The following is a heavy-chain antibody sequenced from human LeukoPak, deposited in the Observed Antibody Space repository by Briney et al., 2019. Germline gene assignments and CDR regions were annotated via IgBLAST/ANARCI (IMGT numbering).Heavy chain of an antibody. CDR2: INHSGST. V-gene: IGHV4-34*01. CDR3: AREGGPIIAARTLHDY. D-gene: IGHD6-6*01. J-gene: IGHJ4*02. Sequence: SETLSLTCAIYGGSFSGYYWIWIRQPPGKGLEWIGEINHSGSTNYNPSLKSRVTISVDTSKNQFSLKLSSVTAADTAVYYCAREGGPIIAARTLHDYWGQGTLVTVSS. CDR1: GGSFSGYY.